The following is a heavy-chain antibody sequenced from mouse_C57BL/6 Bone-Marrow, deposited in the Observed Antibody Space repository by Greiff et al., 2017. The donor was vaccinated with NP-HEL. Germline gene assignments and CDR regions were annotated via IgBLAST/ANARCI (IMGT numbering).Heavy chain of an antibody. CDR1: GYSITSGYY. J-gene: IGHJ3*01. V-gene: IGHV3-6*01. D-gene: IGHD2-4*01. Sequence: EVKLQESGPGLVKPSQSLSLTCSVTGYSITSGYYWNWIRQFPGNKLEWMGYISYDGSNNYNPSLKNRISITRDTSKNQFFLKLNSVTTEDTATYYCAREDDYGLVAYWGQGTLVTVSA. CDR2: ISYDGSN. CDR3: AREDDYGLVAY.